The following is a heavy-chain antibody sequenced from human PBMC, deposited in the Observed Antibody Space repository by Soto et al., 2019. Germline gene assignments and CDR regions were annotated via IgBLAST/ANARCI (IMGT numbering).Heavy chain of an antibody. CDR2: TIPLLNVA. V-gene: IGHV1-69*08. Sequence: QVQLVQSGAEVKKPGSSVKVSCKASGGTFSTSTFTWVRQAPGQGLEWMGRTIPLLNVADYAQDFQGRVTTTADQSTRSAYMELTSLTSKTTAVYYSARDSPTGSTYSGYHAIDSWGQGTPVTVSS. CDR1: GGTFSTST. CDR3: ARDSPTGSTYSGYHAIDS. J-gene: IGHJ4*02. D-gene: IGHD5-12*01.